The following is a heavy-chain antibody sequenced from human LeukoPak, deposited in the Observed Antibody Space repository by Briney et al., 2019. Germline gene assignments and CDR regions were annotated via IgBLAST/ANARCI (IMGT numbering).Heavy chain of an antibody. V-gene: IGHV3-33*03. CDR1: GFTFSSYG. CDR3: ASKGITVAGKPFDY. D-gene: IGHD6-19*01. Sequence: GRSLRLSCAASGFTFSSYGMHWVRQAPGKGLEGVSVIWYDGSNKYYADSVKGRFTISSDNAKNSLYLQMNSLRAEDTAVYYCASKGITVAGKPFDYWGQGTLVTVSS. CDR2: IWYDGSNK. J-gene: IGHJ4*02.